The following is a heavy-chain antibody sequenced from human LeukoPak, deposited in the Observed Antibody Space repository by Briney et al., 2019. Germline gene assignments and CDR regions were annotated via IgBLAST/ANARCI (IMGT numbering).Heavy chain of an antibody. CDR1: GFSVSTNY. V-gene: IGHV3-66*01. J-gene: IGHJ6*03. CDR2: IFTNGNT. D-gene: IGHD4-23*01. CDR3: ARDQEYGGTYYMDV. Sequence: QPGGSLRLSCAASGFSVSTNYMSWVRQAPGKGLEWVSVIFTNGNTKYADSVKGRFTISRDNSKNMLYLQMNSLRAEDTAVYYCARDQEYGGTYYMDVWGKGTTVTVSS.